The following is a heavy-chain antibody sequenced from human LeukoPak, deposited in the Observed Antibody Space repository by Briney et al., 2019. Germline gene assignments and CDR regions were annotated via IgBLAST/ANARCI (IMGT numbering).Heavy chain of an antibody. D-gene: IGHD1-26*01. Sequence: GASVTVSCKASGYTFTIYGISWVRQAPGQGGEGMGWISAYNGNTNYAQKLQGRVTMTTDTSTSTAYMELRSLRSDDTAVYYCARGLRSYPAALNFDYWGQGTLVTVSS. CDR2: ISAYNGNT. V-gene: IGHV1-18*01. CDR1: GYTFTIYG. J-gene: IGHJ4*02. CDR3: ARGLRSYPAALNFDY.